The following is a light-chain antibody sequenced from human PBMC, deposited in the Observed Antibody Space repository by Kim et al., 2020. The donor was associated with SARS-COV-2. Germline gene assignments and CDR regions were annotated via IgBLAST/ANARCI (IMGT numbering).Light chain of an antibody. CDR3: EALDDSLSGPV. CDR1: GSNIGSNP. J-gene: IGLJ2*01. V-gene: IGLV1-44*01. CDR2: ANS. Sequence: ELTQPPSASGTPGQRVTISCSGSGSNIGSNPVNWYQQLPGAAPKLLIYANSERPSGVPGRFSGSKSGTSASLAISGLQSEDEADYYCEALDDSLSGPVFGGGTKVTVL.